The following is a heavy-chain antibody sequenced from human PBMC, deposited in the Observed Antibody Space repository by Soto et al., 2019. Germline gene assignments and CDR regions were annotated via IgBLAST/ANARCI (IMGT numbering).Heavy chain of an antibody. CDR1: GFKFSNYA. Sequence: PGGSLRLSCAASGFKFSNYAMSWVRQAPGKGLEWVSLISATGGGAYYADSVKGRFTISRDNSHNTLYLQVRSLTAEGTAVYYCAKDRRAGGNSAFYFDFWGQGAQVTVSS. CDR3: AKDRRAGGNSAFYFDF. V-gene: IGHV3-23*01. J-gene: IGHJ4*02. D-gene: IGHD3-16*01. CDR2: ISATGGGA.